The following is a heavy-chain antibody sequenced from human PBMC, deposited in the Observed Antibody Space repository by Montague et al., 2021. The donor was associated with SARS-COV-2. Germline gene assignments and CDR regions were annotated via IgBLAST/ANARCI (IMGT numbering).Heavy chain of an antibody. J-gene: IGHJ6*02. Sequence: SGTLSLTCRVSGDSISTSTWWTWVRQTPGKGLEWIGEIFHSGTINYNPSLKSRVSISVDKSNNQFSLRLSSLIAADTAVYYCATLSGRTAAGTRDYFGLDVWGQGTTVVVSS. D-gene: IGHD6-13*01. V-gene: IGHV4-4*02. CDR2: IFHSGTI. CDR1: GDSISTSTW. CDR3: ATLSGRTAAGTRDYFGLDV.